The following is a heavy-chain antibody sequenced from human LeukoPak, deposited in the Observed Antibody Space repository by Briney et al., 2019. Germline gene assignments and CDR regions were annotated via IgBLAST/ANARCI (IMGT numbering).Heavy chain of an antibody. CDR3: ARAVAGIVVVVAAKESDNWLDP. CDR2: INHSGST. Sequence: SETLSLTCAVYGGSFSGYYWSWIRQPPGKGLGWIGEINHSGSTNYNPSLKSRVTISVDTSKNQFSLKLSSVTVADTAVYYCARAVAGIVVVVAAKESDNWLDPWGQGTLVTVSS. CDR1: GGSFSGYY. J-gene: IGHJ5*02. V-gene: IGHV4-34*01. D-gene: IGHD2-15*01.